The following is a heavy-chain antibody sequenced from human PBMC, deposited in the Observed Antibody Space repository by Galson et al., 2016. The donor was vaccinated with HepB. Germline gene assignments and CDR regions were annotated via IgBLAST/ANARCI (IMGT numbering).Heavy chain of an antibody. V-gene: IGHV6-1*01. J-gene: IGHJ6*02. D-gene: IGHD5-12*01. CDR3: ARVRSGYSGYANPYYYGMDV. CDR1: GDSVSSKSAA. Sequence: CAISGDSVSSKSAAWNWIRQSPSRGLEWLGRTYYRSKWYNDYALSVKSRITINPDTSKNQFSLQLNSVTPEDPAVYYCARVRSGYSGYANPYYYGMDVWGQGTTVTVSS. CDR2: TYYRSKWYN.